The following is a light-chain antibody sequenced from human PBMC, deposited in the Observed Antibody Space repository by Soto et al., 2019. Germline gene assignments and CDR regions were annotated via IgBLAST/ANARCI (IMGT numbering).Light chain of an antibody. J-gene: IGLJ1*01. V-gene: IGLV1-40*01. CDR1: SSPLGAPYD. Sequence: SVLTQPPSVSGAPGQRVAISCPGSSSPLGAPYDVNWYQQLPGTAPKLLLYGNSNRPSGVPDRFSGSKSGTSASLAITGLRAEDEADYYCQSYDIRLSGDVFGTGTKVTVL. CDR3: QSYDIRLSGDV. CDR2: GNS.